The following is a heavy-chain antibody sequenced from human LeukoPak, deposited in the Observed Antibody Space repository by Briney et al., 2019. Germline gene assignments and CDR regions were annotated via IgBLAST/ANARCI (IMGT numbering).Heavy chain of an antibody. V-gene: IGHV3-48*01. CDR2: ISDSGDTI. CDR3: ARDQGGYNYGRGYFDY. Sequence: GGPLPLSRAPSGFTFSRYSMNWVRQAPRKGLESVSYISDSGDTIQYADSVKGRFTISRDNAKNSLFLQMNSLRVEDTSVFYCARDQGGYNYGRGYFDYWGRGTLVTVSS. J-gene: IGHJ4*02. CDR1: GFTFSRYS. D-gene: IGHD5-24*01.